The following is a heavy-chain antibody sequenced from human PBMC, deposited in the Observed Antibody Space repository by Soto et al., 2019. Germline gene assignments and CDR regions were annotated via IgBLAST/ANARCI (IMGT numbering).Heavy chain of an antibody. CDR3: ERVASDYINSVDH. J-gene: IGHJ4*02. CDR2: IGGSGGNR. Sequence: VQLLESGGGLVQPGGSLRLSCAASGFTFNAYAMTWVRQAPGKGLEWVSAIGGSGGNRYYAASVKGRFTISRDNSKDTVDLQMNRLRVEDTAVYYCERVASDYINSVDHWGQGILVTVSS. CDR1: GFTFNAYA. V-gene: IGHV3-23*01. D-gene: IGHD4-4*01.